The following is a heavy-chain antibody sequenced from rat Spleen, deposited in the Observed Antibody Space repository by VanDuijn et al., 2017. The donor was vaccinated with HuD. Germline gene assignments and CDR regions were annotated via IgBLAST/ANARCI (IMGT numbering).Heavy chain of an antibody. J-gene: IGHJ2*01. D-gene: IGHD1-7*01. CDR1: GFSLTSYN. V-gene: IGHV2-63*01. CDR2: IWNNGNT. Sequence: QVQLKESGPGLVQPSQTLSLTCTVSGFSLTSYNVHWVRQPPGKGLEWMGVIWNNGNTHYNSDLESRLSISRDTSKSQVFLKMNSLQTDDTGTYYCTRDRNYGYDYWGQGVMVTVSS. CDR3: TRDRNYGYDY.